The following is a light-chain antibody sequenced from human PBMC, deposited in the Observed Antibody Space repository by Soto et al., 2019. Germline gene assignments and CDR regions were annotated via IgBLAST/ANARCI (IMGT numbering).Light chain of an antibody. V-gene: IGLV1-40*01. J-gene: IGLJ3*02. CDR1: SSNIGADYD. Sequence: QYALTQPPSVSGAPGQRVTISCTGSSSNIGADYDVHWYQQLPGTAPKLLIYGNSNRPSGVPDRFAGSKSGTSAYLSITGLKAEDEADYYCQSYDSSLSAVVFGGGTKLTVL. CDR2: GNS. CDR3: QSYDSSLSAVV.